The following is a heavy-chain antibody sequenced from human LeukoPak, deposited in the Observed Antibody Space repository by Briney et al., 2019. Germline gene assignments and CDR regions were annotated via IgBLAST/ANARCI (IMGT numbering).Heavy chain of an antibody. J-gene: IGHJ3*02. CDR2: IYYSGST. V-gene: IGHV4-39*01. CDR3: ARRNMIKGAFDI. Sequence: SETLSLTCTVSGGSISSSSYYWGWIRQPPGKGLEWIGSIYYSGSTYYNPSLKSRVTISVDTSKNQFSLKLSSVTAADTAVYYCARRNMIKGAFDIWGQGTMVTVSS. CDR1: GGSISSSSYY. D-gene: IGHD3-16*01.